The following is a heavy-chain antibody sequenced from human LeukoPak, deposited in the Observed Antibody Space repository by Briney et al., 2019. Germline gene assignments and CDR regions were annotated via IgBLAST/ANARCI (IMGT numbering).Heavy chain of an antibody. J-gene: IGHJ1*01. D-gene: IGHD2-2*01. CDR2: IIPIFGTA. V-gene: IGHV1-69*05. CDR1: GYTFTSYD. Sequence: SVKVSCKASGYTFTSYDINWVRQATGQGLEWMGGIIPIFGTANYAQKFQGRVTITTDESTSTAYMELSSLRSEDTAVYYCARDLRLYCSSTSCFQGQHWGQGTLVTVSS. CDR3: ARDLRLYCSSTSCFQGQH.